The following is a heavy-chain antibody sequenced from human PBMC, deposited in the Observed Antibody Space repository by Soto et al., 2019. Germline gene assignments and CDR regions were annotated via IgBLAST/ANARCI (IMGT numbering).Heavy chain of an antibody. D-gene: IGHD3-9*01. CDR1: GFTFSSYG. J-gene: IGHJ6*02. V-gene: IGHV3-30*18. Sequence: GGSLRLSCAASGFTFSSYGMHWVRQAPGKGLEWVAVISYDGSNKYYADSVKGRFTISRDNSKNTLYLQMNSLRAEDTAVYYCAKDLKRGYFDGLYYYYDGMDVWGQGTTVTVSS. CDR2: ISYDGSNK. CDR3: AKDLKRGYFDGLYYYYDGMDV.